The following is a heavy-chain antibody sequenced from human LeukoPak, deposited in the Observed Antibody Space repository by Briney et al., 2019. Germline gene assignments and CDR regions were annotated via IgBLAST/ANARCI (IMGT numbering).Heavy chain of an antibody. Sequence: GGSLRLSCAASGFTFSSYSMNWVRQAPGKGLEWVSSISSSSYIYYADSVKGRFTISRDNAKNSLYLQMNSLRAEDTAVYYCARFRGRTYYYDSSGYYYFDYWGQGTLVTVSS. CDR1: GFTFSSYS. D-gene: IGHD3-22*01. CDR3: ARFRGRTYYYDSSGYYYFDY. V-gene: IGHV3-21*01. CDR2: ISSSSYI. J-gene: IGHJ4*02.